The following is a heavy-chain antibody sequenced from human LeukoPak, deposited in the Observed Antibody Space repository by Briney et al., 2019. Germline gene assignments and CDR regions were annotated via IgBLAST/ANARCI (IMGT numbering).Heavy chain of an antibody. V-gene: IGHV1-69*04. J-gene: IGHJ6*02. Sequence: GSSVKVSCKASGGTFSSYAISWVRQAPGQGLEWMGRNIPILGIANYAQKFQGRVTITADKSTSTAYMELSSLRSEDTAVYYCASHIVVVPAARLGYYYYGMDVWGQGTTVTVSS. CDR1: GGTFSSYA. D-gene: IGHD2-2*01. CDR2: NIPILGIA. CDR3: ASHIVVVPAARLGYYYYGMDV.